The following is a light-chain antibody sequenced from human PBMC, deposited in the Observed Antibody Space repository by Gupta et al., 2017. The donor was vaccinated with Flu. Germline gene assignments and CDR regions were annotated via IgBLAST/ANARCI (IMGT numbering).Light chain of an antibody. CDR2: SNN. V-gene: IGLV1-44*01. Sequence: QSVLTQPPSASGTPGQRVTISCSGSSSNIGSNPVNWYQQLPGTDPKLLIYSNNQRPSGVPDRFSGSTSGTSASLAISGLQSEDEADDYCAAWGDSLNGLVFGGGTKLTVL. CDR1: SSNIGSNP. J-gene: IGLJ3*02. CDR3: AAWGDSLNGLV.